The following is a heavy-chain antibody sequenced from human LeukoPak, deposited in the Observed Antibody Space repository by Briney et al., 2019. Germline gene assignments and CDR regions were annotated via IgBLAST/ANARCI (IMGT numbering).Heavy chain of an antibody. V-gene: IGHV3-48*03. Sequence: GGSLRLSCAASGFTFSTYEMNWVRQAPGKGLEWVSYISSSSTTIYYAASVKGRFTISRDNAKNSLYLQINSLRAEDTAVYYCARPACSAGSCYGNFQHWGQGTVVTVSS. D-gene: IGHD2-15*01. CDR3: ARPACSAGSCYGNFQH. CDR1: GFTFSTYE. CDR2: ISSSSTTI. J-gene: IGHJ1*01.